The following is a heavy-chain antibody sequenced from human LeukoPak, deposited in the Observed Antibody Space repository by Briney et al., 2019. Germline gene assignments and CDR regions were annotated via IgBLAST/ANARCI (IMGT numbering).Heavy chain of an antibody. CDR2: ISYDGSNK. Sequence: GGSLRLSCAASGFTFSSYGMHWVRQAPGKGLEWVAVISYDGSNKYYADSVEGRFTISRDNSKNTLYLQMNSLRAEDTAVYYCAKVDGYSSSWYSPPYYYYGMDVWGQGTTVTVSS. CDR3: AKVDGYSSSWYSPPYYYYGMDV. D-gene: IGHD6-13*01. V-gene: IGHV3-30*18. CDR1: GFTFSSYG. J-gene: IGHJ6*02.